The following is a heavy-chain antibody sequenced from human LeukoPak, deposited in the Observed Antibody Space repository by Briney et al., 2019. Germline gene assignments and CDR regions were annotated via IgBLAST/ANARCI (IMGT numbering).Heavy chain of an antibody. D-gene: IGHD3-16*02. V-gene: IGHV4-59*08. J-gene: IGHJ4*02. CDR2: IFYRGTT. CDR1: GGSMNYYY. Sequence: SETLSLTSTISGGSMNYYYWSWIRQPPGQGLEWIGYIFYRGTTKYFPSLKNRVTISIDTSKNQFSLKLYSVTAADTAVYFCARLARFEELSPRYYCDNWGQGTLVTVSS. CDR3: ARLARFEELSPRYYCDN.